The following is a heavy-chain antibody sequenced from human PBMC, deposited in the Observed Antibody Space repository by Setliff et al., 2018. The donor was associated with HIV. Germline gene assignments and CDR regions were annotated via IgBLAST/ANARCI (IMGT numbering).Heavy chain of an antibody. J-gene: IGHJ4*02. D-gene: IGHD3-22*01. CDR3: ARAADYHDSSGYWAPPRYFDY. CDR2: IHTSGST. Sequence: SETLSLTCTVSGGSISSSSYYWGWIRQPPGKGLEWIGHIHTSGSTNYNPSLKSRVSISVDTSKKQFSLKLSSVSAADTAVYYCARAADYHDSSGYWAPPRYFDYWGQGTLVTVSS. CDR1: GGSISSSSYY. V-gene: IGHV4-61*05.